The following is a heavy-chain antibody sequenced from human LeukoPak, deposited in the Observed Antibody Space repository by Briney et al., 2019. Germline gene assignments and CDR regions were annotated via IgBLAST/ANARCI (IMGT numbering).Heavy chain of an antibody. CDR1: GGSISSYY. D-gene: IGHD3-9*01. CDR2: IYYSGST. V-gene: IGHV4-59*01. Sequence: SETLSLTCTVSGGSISSYYWSWNRQPPGKGLEWIGYIYYSGSTNYNPSLKSRVTISVDTSKNQFSLKLSSVTAADTAVYYCARVIGDFDWLHSYYFDYWGQGTLVTVSS. J-gene: IGHJ4*02. CDR3: ARVIGDFDWLHSYYFDY.